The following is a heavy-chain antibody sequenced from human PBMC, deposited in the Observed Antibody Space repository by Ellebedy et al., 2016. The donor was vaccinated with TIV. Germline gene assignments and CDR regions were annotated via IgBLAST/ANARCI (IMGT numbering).Heavy chain of an antibody. CDR2: INPSGGST. D-gene: IGHD1/OR15-1a*01. CDR1: GYTFTSYY. CDR3: GRAEPGTTEINY. J-gene: IGHJ4*02. Sequence: ASVKVSXKASGYTFTSYYMHWVRQAPGQGLEWMGIINPSGGSTTYAQKFQGRVTVTRDTSTSTVYMDLSSLRSDDTAVYYCGRAEPGTTEINYWGQGTLVTVPS. V-gene: IGHV1-46*03.